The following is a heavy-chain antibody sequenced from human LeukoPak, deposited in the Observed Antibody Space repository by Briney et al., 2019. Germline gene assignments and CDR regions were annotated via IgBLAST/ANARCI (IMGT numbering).Heavy chain of an antibody. D-gene: IGHD4-17*01. CDR1: GFTFSSYG. Sequence: PGGSLRLSCAASGFTFSSYGMHWVRQAPGKGLEWVAVISYDGSNNYYADSVKGRFTISRDNSKNTLYLQMNSLRAEDTAVYYCATRGGDSEVDFWGQGTLVTVSS. V-gene: IGHV3-30*03. J-gene: IGHJ4*02. CDR3: ATRGGDSEVDF. CDR2: ISYDGSNN.